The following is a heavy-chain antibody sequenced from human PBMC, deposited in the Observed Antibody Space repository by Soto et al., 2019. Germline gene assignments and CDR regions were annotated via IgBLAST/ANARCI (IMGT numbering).Heavy chain of an antibody. J-gene: IGHJ3*02. CDR2: ISGSGGST. D-gene: IGHD2-2*01. CDR3: AKDIVVVPAAHDAFDI. Sequence: GGSLRLSCTASGFTFSSYAMNWVRQAPGKGLEWVSAISGSGGSTYYADSVKGRSTISRDNSKNTLYLQMNNLRAEDTAVYYCAKDIVVVPAAHDAFDIWGQGTMVTVSS. V-gene: IGHV3-23*01. CDR1: GFTFSSYA.